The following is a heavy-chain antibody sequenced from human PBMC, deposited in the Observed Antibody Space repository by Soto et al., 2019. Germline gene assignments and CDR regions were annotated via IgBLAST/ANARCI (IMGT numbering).Heavy chain of an antibody. CDR3: ARAGHYGDYSFGY. J-gene: IGHJ4*02. V-gene: IGHV4-30-2*01. CDR2: IYHSGST. D-gene: IGHD4-17*01. CDR1: GGSISSGGYS. Sequence: LSLTCAVSGGSISSGGYSWSWIRQPPGKGLEWIGYIYHSGSTYYNPSLKSRVTISVDRSKNQFSLKLTSVTAADTAVYYCARAGHYGDYSFGYWGQGTLVTVSS.